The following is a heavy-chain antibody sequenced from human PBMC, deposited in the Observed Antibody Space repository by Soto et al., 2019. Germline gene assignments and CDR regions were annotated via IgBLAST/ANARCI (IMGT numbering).Heavy chain of an antibody. Sequence: QVQLVQSEVEVKKPGASVKVSCKASGYTFNNYAVNWMRLAPGQGLEWMGWINGYNGQTNYAQIFQGRVTMTTDTSTSIAYMELGSLRSDDTAVYYCARDTAYSSGWGFHYWGQGTLVTVSS. D-gene: IGHD6-19*01. CDR1: GYTFNNYA. V-gene: IGHV1-18*01. CDR2: INGYNGQT. J-gene: IGHJ4*02. CDR3: ARDTAYSSGWGFHY.